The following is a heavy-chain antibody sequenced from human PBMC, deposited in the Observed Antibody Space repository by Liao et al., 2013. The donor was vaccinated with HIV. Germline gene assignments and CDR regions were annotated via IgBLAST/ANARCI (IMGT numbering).Heavy chain of an antibody. J-gene: IGHJ4*02. V-gene: IGHV4-59*01. Sequence: QVQLQESGPGLVKPSETLSLTCTVSGGSINNYYWTWIRQSPGKRMEWIGYIFYSGTTNYNPSLKSRLTISVDTSKNQFSLRLTSVTPADTAIYYCARGGTTVTTSGYFDFWGQGTLVTVSS. CDR1: GGSINNYY. CDR3: ARGGTTVTTSGYFDF. D-gene: IGHD4-17*01. CDR2: IFYSGTT.